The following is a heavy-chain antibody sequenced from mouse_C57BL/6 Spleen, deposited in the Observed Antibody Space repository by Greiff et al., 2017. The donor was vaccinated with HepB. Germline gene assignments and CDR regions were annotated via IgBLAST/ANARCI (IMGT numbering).Heavy chain of an antibody. D-gene: IGHD2-2*01. CDR2: IHPNSGST. CDR1: GYTFTSYW. Sequence: QVQLQQPGAELVKPGASVKLSCKASGYTFTSYWMHWVKQRPGQGLEWIGMIHPNSGSTNYNEKFKSKAILTVDKSSSTAYMQLSSLTSEDSAVYYCARRGYDGVWYFDVWGTGTTVTVSS. J-gene: IGHJ1*03. CDR3: ARRGYDGVWYFDV. V-gene: IGHV1-64*01.